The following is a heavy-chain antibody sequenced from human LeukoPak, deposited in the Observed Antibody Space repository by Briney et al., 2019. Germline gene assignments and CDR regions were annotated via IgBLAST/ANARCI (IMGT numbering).Heavy chain of an antibody. V-gene: IGHV3-23*01. CDR3: AKDPREVGSSSPRRGWFDP. CDR2: ISGSGGSI. J-gene: IGHJ5*02. D-gene: IGHD6-13*01. Sequence: GGSLRLSCAAPGFTFSSYARSWVRQAPGKGLEWVSGISGSGGSIYYADSVKGRFTISRDHSTNTLYLQMNSLRAEDTAVYYCAKDPREVGSSSPRRGWFDPWGQGTLATVSS. CDR1: GFTFSSYA.